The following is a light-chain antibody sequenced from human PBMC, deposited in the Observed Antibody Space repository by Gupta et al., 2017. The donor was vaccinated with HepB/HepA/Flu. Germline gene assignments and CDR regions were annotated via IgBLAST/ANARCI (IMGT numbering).Light chain of an antibody. CDR1: QSVSSN. V-gene: IGKV3-15*01. J-gene: IGKJ1*01. CDR3: QHYHNWPPWT. Sequence: EIVMTQSPATLSVSPGERATLSCRASQSVSSNLAWYQQQPGQAPRLLIYRASTRATGIPARFSGSGSGTEFTLTISSLQSEDFAVYYCQHYHNWPPWTFGQGTKVEVK. CDR2: RAS.